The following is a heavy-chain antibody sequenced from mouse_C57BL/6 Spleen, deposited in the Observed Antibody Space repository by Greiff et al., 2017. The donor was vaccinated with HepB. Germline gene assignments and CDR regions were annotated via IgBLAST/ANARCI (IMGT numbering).Heavy chain of an antibody. J-gene: IGHJ1*03. Sequence: VKLMESGAELVKPGASVKLSCKASGYTFTEYTIHWVKQRSGQGLEWIGWFYPGSGSIKYNEKFKDKATLTADKSSSTVYMELSRLTSEDSAVYFCARHPYYGYDGWYFDVWGTGTTVTVSS. CDR3: ARHPYYGYDGWYFDV. CDR1: GYTFTEYT. CDR2: FYPGSGSI. D-gene: IGHD2-2*01. V-gene: IGHV1-62-2*01.